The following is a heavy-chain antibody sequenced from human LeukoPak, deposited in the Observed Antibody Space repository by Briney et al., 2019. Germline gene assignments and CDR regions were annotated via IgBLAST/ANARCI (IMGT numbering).Heavy chain of an antibody. Sequence: RGSLRLSCAASGFMFSDYAMSWVRQAPGKGLEWVSSIRGSGGSIYDADSVKGRFTISRDNSKNTFYLQMNSLRAEDTAVYYCAKTKAFTSGFPLDLWGQGTLVTVSS. J-gene: IGHJ5*02. CDR3: AKTKAFTSGFPLDL. CDR2: IRGSGGSI. CDR1: GFMFSDYA. V-gene: IGHV3-23*01. D-gene: IGHD3-22*01.